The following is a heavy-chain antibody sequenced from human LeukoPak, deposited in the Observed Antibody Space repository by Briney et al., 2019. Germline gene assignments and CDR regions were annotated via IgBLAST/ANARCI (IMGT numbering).Heavy chain of an antibody. CDR3: AREVVVVPAAMGGYYFDY. Sequence: ASVKVSCKASGGTFSSYAISWVRQAPGQGLEWMGRIIPILGIANYAQKFQGRVTITADKSTSTAYMELSSPRSEDTAVYYCAREVVVVPAAMGGYYFDYWGQGTLVTVSS. CDR2: IIPILGIA. J-gene: IGHJ4*02. CDR1: GGTFSSYA. D-gene: IGHD2-2*01. V-gene: IGHV1-69*04.